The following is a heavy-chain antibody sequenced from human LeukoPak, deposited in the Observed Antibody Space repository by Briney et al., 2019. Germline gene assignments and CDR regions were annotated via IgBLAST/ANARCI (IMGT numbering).Heavy chain of an antibody. D-gene: IGHD7-27*01. CDR3: ARDLNWETY. Sequence: PGGSLRLSCATSGFTFGDHGVSWFRQAPGKGLEWVANIKTDGSQIYYVDSVKGRFTISRDNAKNSLYLQMNGLRAEDTAVYYCARDLNWETYWGQGTLVSVSS. CDR1: GFTFGDHG. V-gene: IGHV3-7*01. CDR2: IKTDGSQI. J-gene: IGHJ4*02.